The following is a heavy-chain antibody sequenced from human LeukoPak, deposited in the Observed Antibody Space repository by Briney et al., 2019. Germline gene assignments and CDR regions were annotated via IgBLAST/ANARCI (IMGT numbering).Heavy chain of an antibody. CDR2: FDPEDGET. CDR3: ATGLYRHSSGWYSPVPFDY. V-gene: IGHV1-24*01. D-gene: IGHD6-19*01. J-gene: IGHJ4*02. CDR1: GYTLTELS. Sequence: ASVKVSCKVSGYTLTELSMHWVRQAPGKGLEWMGGFDPEDGETIYAQKFQGRVTMTEDTSTDTAYMELSSLRSEDTAVYYCATGLYRHSSGWYSPVPFDYWGLGTLVTVSS.